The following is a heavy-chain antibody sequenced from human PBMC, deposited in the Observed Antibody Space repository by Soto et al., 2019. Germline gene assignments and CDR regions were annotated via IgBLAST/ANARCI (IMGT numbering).Heavy chain of an antibody. CDR2: IIPILGIA. V-gene: IGHV1-69*02. CDR3: AGGRYMAYGSGRDYYYGMDV. Sequence: QVQLVQSGAEVKKPGSSVKVSCKASGGTFSSYTISWVRQAPGQGLEWMGRIIPILGIANYAQKFQGRVTITAEKSTRTAYMELRSLRSEETAVYYCAGGRYMAYGSGRDYYYGMDVWGQGTTVTVSS. D-gene: IGHD3-10*01. CDR1: GGTFSSYT. J-gene: IGHJ6*02.